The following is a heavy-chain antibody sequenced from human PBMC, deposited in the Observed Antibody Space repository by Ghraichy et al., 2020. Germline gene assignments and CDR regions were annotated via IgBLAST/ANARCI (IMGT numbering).Heavy chain of an antibody. D-gene: IGHD1-26*01. CDR3: ARDPYSGNYGGFDY. Sequence: ESLNISCAASGFIFSSSWMTWVRQAPGKGLEWVANIKPDGSDKHYVDSVKGRFTISRDNAENSLYLQMNSLIADDTAVYYCARDPYSGNYGGFDYWGQGTLVTVSS. J-gene: IGHJ4*02. CDR1: GFIFSSSW. CDR2: IKPDGSDK. V-gene: IGHV3-7*01.